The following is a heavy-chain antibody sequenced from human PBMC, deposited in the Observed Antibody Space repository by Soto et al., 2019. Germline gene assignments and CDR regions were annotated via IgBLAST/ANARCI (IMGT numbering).Heavy chain of an antibody. V-gene: IGHV1-3*01. CDR2: INAGNGNT. CDR1: GYTFTSYA. Sequence: GASVKISCKASGYTFTSYAMHWVRQAPGQRLEWMGWINAGNGNTKYSQKFQGRVTITRDTSASTAYMELGSLRSEDTAVYYCARDLSGFSSGWYFFDYWGQGTLVTVSS. CDR3: ARDLSGFSSGWYFFDY. J-gene: IGHJ4*02. D-gene: IGHD6-19*01.